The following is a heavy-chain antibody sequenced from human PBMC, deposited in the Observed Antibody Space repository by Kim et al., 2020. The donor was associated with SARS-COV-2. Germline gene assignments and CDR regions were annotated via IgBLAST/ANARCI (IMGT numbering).Heavy chain of an antibody. V-gene: IGHV1-69*01. D-gene: IGHD3-3*01. CDR3: ARAGITIFGVAPPCDY. J-gene: IGHJ4*02. Sequence: MVQGRVTITADESTSTSYMELSSLRSEDTAVYYCARAGITIFGVAPPCDYWGQGTLVTVSS.